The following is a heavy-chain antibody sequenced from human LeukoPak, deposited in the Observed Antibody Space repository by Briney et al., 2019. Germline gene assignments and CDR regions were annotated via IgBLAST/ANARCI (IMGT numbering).Heavy chain of an antibody. D-gene: IGHD1-26*01. Sequence: GGSLRLSCAASGFSFTTYWMGWVRQAPGKGLEWVANINQDGTEKYYVDSVKGRFTISRDNAKNTLYLQMNSLRVADTAVYYCARERATYSGSGRTNWFDPWGQGTLVTVSS. J-gene: IGHJ5*02. V-gene: IGHV3-7*03. CDR1: GFSFTTYW. CDR3: ARERATYSGSGRTNWFDP. CDR2: INQDGTEK.